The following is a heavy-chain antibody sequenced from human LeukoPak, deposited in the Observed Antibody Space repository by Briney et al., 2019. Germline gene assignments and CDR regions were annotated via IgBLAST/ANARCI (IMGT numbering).Heavy chain of an antibody. CDR3: ARGRSEWLSDAFDI. J-gene: IGHJ3*02. Sequence: ASVKVSCKASGYTFTGYYMHWVRQAPEQGLEWMGWINPNSGGTNYAQKFQGRVTMTRDTSISTAYMELSRLRSDDTAVYYCARGRSEWLSDAFDIWGQGTMVTVSS. CDR1: GYTFTGYY. V-gene: IGHV1-2*02. D-gene: IGHD3-3*01. CDR2: INPNSGGT.